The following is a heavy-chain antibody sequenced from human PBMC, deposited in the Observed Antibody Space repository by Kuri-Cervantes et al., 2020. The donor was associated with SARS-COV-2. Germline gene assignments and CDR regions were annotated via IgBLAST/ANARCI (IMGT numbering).Heavy chain of an antibody. CDR1: GFTFDDYA. CDR3: ANSLLLSLDY. Sequence: SLKISCAASGFTFDDYAMHWVRQAPGKGLEWVSGISWNSGSIGYADSVKGRFTISRDNSKNTLYLQMNSLRVEDTAVYYCANSLLLSLDYWGQGTLVTVSS. D-gene: IGHD1-26*01. J-gene: IGHJ4*02. V-gene: IGHV3-9*01. CDR2: ISWNSGSI.